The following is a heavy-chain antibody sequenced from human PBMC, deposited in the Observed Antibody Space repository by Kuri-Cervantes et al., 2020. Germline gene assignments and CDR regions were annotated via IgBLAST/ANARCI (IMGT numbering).Heavy chain of an antibody. J-gene: IGHJ6*03. CDR2: IYYSGST. D-gene: IGHD4-17*01. CDR1: GGSISSSSYY. V-gene: IGHV4-39*07. Sequence: GSLRLSCTVSGGSISSSSYYWGWIRQPPGKGLEWIGSIYYSGSTYYNPSLKSRVTISVDTSKNQFSLKLGSVTAADTAVYYCAREGDYGDYYMDVWGKGTTVTVSS. CDR3: AREGDYGDYYMDV.